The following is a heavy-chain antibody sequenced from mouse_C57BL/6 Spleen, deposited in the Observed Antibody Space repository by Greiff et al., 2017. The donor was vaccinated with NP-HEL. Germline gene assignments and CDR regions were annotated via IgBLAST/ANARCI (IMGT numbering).Heavy chain of an antibody. D-gene: IGHD2-12*01. CDR1: GYTFTSYW. V-gene: IGHV1-55*01. CDR2: IYPGSGST. J-gene: IGHJ3*01. Sequence: VQLQQSGAELVKPGASVKMSCKASGYTFTSYWITWVKQRPGQGLEWIGDIYPGSGSTNYNEKFKSKATLTVDTSSSTAYMQLSSLTSEDSAVYYCAREGYDEAWFAYWGQGTLVTVSA. CDR3: AREGYDEAWFAY.